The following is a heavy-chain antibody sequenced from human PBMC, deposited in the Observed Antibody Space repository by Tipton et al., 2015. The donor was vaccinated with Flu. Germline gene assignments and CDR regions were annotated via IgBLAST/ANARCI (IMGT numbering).Heavy chain of an antibody. J-gene: IGHJ1*01. Sequence: TLSLTCTVSGGSMNNDYWSWIRQPPGKGLEWIGNIYNSGSTYYNPSLKSRVTISIDTSKNQFSLRLSFVTAADTAVYYCVREKDSRGSEYFQQWGQGTLVTVSS. CDR3: VREKDSRGSEYFQQ. CDR2: IYNSGST. CDR1: GGSMNNDY. D-gene: IGHD6-19*01. V-gene: IGHV4-59*12.